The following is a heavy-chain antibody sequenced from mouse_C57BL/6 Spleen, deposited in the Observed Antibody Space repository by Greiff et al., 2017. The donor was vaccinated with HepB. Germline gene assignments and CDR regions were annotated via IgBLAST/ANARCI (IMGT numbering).Heavy chain of an antibody. CDR2: IDPNSGGT. CDR3: ARQLRLPLYAMDY. J-gene: IGHJ4*01. Sequence: QVHVKQPGAELVKPGASVKLSCKASGYTFTSYWMHWVKQRPGRGLEWIGRIDPNSGGTKYNEKFKSKATLTVDKPSSTAYMQLSSLTSEDSAVYYCARQLRLPLYAMDYWGQGTSVTVSS. CDR1: GYTFTSYW. D-gene: IGHD3-2*02. V-gene: IGHV1-72*01.